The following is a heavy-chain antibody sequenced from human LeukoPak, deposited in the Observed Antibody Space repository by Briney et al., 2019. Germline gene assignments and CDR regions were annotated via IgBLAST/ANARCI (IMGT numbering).Heavy chain of an antibody. J-gene: IGHJ4*02. CDR2: IYYSGST. Sequence: ETLSLTCTVSGGPISSYYWSWIRQPPGKGLEWIGYIYYSGSTNYNPSLKSRVTISVDTSKNQFSLKLSSVTAADTAVYYCARWAGDSTPHWGQGTLVTVSS. D-gene: IGHD2-21*02. CDR1: GGPISSYY. CDR3: ARWAGDSTPH. V-gene: IGHV4-59*01.